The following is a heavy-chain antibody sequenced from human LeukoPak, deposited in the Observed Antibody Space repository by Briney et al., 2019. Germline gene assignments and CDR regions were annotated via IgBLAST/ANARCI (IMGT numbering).Heavy chain of an antibody. J-gene: IGHJ4*02. V-gene: IGHV3-48*02. CDR3: ARDCGYYYKSGYYNNLLFDD. CDR2: LSSRIGTI. Sequence: RGCLRLSCVAPRFTFSSPSLNWGRPAPGEGREWISYLSSRIGTIYYADSVEGRFTSSRDNAKNSLYLQMDGLRDEDTAVYYCARDCGYYYKSGYYNNLLFDDWGQGTLVTASS. CDR1: RFTFSSPS. D-gene: IGHD3-22*01.